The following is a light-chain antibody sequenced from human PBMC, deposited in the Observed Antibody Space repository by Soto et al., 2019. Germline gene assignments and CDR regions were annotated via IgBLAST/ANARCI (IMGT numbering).Light chain of an antibody. Sequence: QSVLTQPPSASGTPGQRVTISCSGSSSNIGSNTVNWHQQLPGTAPKLLIYSNNQRPSGVPDRFSGSKSGTSASLAISGLQSEDDADYYCAAWDDSLNGFYVFGTGTKVTVL. V-gene: IGLV1-44*01. CDR2: SNN. J-gene: IGLJ1*01. CDR3: AAWDDSLNGFYV. CDR1: SSNIGSNT.